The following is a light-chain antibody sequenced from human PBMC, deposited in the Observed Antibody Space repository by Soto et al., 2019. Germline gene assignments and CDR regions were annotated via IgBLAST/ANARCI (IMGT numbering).Light chain of an antibody. CDR1: QSISGW. J-gene: IGKJ1*01. V-gene: IGKV1-5*01. CDR3: QQYSSYSWT. CDR2: EAT. Sequence: DVQVTQSPSTLSASVGDRVTITCRASQSISGWLAWYQQKPGRAPKLLMYEATNLESGVPSRFSGSGSGTEFTLTISSLQPDDFATYYCQQYSSYSWTFGQGTKVDIK.